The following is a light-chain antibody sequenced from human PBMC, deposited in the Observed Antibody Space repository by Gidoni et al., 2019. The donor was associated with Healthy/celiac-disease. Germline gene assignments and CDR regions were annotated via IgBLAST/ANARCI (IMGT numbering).Light chain of an antibody. CDR1: QSVSSY. J-gene: IGKJ1*01. V-gene: IGKV3-11*01. Sequence: EIVLTQSPATLSLSPGERATLSCSASQSVSSYLAWYQQKPGQAPRLLIYDASNRATGIPARFSGSGSGTDFTLTISSLEPEDFAVYYCQQRSNWPPQTFGQGTKVEIK. CDR3: QQRSNWPPQT. CDR2: DAS.